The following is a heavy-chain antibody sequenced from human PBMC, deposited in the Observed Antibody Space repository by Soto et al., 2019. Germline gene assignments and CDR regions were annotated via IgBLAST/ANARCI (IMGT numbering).Heavy chain of an antibody. CDR3: ASARHIGP. Sequence: HPGGSLRLSCAASGFTFGNYWMSWVRQAPGKGPECVANIKQDGSERNYVDSVKGRFTISRDNAENSLYLQMNSLRVEDTGVYYCASARHIGPWGQGTLVTVSS. CDR1: GFTFGNYW. D-gene: IGHD2-21*01. CDR2: IKQDGSER. V-gene: IGHV3-7*01. J-gene: IGHJ5*02.